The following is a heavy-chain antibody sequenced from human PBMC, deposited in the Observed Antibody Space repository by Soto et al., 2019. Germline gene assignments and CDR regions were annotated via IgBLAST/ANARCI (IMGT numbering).Heavy chain of an antibody. D-gene: IGHD2-8*01. Sequence: PGGSLRLSCAASGFTFSSYWMSWVRQAPGKGLEWVANIKQDGSEKYYVDSVKGRFTISRDNAKNSLYLQMNSLRAEGTAVYYCARDKDLGYCTNGVCYSPLDYWGQGTLVTVSS. CDR3: ARDKDLGYCTNGVCYSPLDY. J-gene: IGHJ4*02. CDR2: IKQDGSEK. V-gene: IGHV3-7*01. CDR1: GFTFSSYW.